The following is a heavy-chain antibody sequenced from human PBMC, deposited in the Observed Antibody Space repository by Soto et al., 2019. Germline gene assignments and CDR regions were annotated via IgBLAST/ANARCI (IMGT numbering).Heavy chain of an antibody. Sequence: SETLSLTCTVSGGSISSGDYYWSWIRQPPGKGLEWIGYIYYSGSTYYNPSLKSRVTISVDTSTNQFSLKLSAVTAGDPAVSSCAREYGGDGGLDYGLEVWRKRSTVIVCS. CDR2: IYYSGST. CDR3: AREYGGDGGLDYGLEV. V-gene: IGHV4-30-4*02. CDR1: GGSISSGDYY. D-gene: IGHD5-12*01. J-gene: IGHJ6*04.